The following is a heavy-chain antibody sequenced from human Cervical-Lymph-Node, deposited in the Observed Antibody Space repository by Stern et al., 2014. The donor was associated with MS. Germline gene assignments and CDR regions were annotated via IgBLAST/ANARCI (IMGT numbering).Heavy chain of an antibody. V-gene: IGHV1-46*01. CDR2: INLSGDSE. J-gene: IGHJ4*02. Sequence: VQLVESGAEVKKPGASGKVSCKASGYTFTSHYMHWVRQAPGQGLEWVGIINLSGDSESYAQKFKGRVTMTRDTSTSTVYMELSSLRSEDTAVYYCASGTGSKRPTGNYWGQGTLVTVTA. CDR1: GYTFTSHY. CDR3: ASGTGSKRPTGNY. D-gene: IGHD3/OR15-3a*01.